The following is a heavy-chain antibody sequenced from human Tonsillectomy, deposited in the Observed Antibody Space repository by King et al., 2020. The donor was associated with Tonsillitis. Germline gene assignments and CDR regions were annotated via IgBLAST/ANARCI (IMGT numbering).Heavy chain of an antibody. Sequence: QLVQSGAEVKKPGESLRISCKGSGYSFTSYWINWVRQMPGKGLEWMGRIDPSDSYTNYSPSFEGHVTISADKSINTAYLQWDSLKASDTAMYYCATPADYYYSSGYFSRWGQGTLVTVSS. CDR3: ATPADYYYSSGYFSR. CDR1: GYSFTSYW. V-gene: IGHV5-10-1*03. D-gene: IGHD3-22*01. CDR2: IDPSDSYT. J-gene: IGHJ4*02.